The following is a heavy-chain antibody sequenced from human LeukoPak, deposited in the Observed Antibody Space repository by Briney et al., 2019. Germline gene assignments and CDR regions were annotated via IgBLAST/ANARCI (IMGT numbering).Heavy chain of an antibody. V-gene: IGHV3-23*01. D-gene: IGHD6-13*01. CDR1: GFTFATYA. CDR3: AKDKSSNWYGSRTFDI. J-gene: IGHJ3*02. Sequence: GGSLRVSCAATGFTFATYAMSWVRQAPGKGLEWVSAISDRGGSTYYADSVKGRFTISRDNSKNTLYLQMNSLRAEDTAVYYCAKDKSSNWYGSRTFDIWGQGTMVTVSS. CDR2: ISDRGGST.